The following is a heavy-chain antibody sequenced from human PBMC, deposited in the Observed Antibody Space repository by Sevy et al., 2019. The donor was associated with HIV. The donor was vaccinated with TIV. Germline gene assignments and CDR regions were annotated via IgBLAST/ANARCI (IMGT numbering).Heavy chain of an antibody. Sequence: SETLSLTCTVSGGSISSYYWSWIRQPPGKGLEWIGYIYYSGSTNYNPSLKSRVTISVDTSKNQFSLKLSSVTAADTVVYYCARSHSSSWYVAIDPWGQGTLVTVSS. CDR3: ARSHSSSWYVAIDP. CDR1: GGSISSYY. J-gene: IGHJ5*02. D-gene: IGHD6-13*01. CDR2: IYYSGST. V-gene: IGHV4-59*01.